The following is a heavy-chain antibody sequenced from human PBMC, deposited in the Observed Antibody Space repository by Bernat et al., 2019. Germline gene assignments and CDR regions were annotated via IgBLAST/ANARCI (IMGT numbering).Heavy chain of an antibody. CDR1: GFTFSGFG. CDR2: IPYDGSNK. Sequence: VQWGDLGGGVVQPGGPRRLPCAASGFTFSGFGCHGVPRAPGRGLGGVAVIPYDGSNKYYADSGKGRFTISRDNSKNTLYLQMNSLRAEDTAVYYCAKDHDYGDYPPPRYGMDVWGQGTTVTVSS. D-gene: IGHD4-17*01. CDR3: AKDHDYGDYPPPRYGMDV. J-gene: IGHJ6*02. V-gene: IGHV3-30*18.